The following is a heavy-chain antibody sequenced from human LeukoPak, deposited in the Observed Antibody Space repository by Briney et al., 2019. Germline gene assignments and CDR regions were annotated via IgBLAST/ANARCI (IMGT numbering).Heavy chain of an antibody. D-gene: IGHD5-24*01. J-gene: IGHJ4*02. Sequence: SETLSLTCTISGGSINNYYWSWIRQSPAKGLEWVGYIYFSGSSNYNPSLKSRVTMSVDASKNQFSLNPNSVAAADTAVYYCARHVRSGYNLLDYWGQGTLVTVSS. V-gene: IGHV4-59*08. CDR1: GGSINNYY. CDR3: ARHVRSGYNLLDY. CDR2: IYFSGSS.